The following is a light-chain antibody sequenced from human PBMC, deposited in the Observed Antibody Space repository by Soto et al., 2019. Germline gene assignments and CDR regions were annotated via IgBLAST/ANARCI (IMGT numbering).Light chain of an antibody. CDR2: GAP. V-gene: IGKV3D-15*01. CDR3: QQYNNWPIT. CDR1: QTVGSN. J-gene: IGKJ5*01. Sequence: EIVLTQSPDTLSVSPGESAILSCRASQTVGSNLAWYQQKPGQAPRLLIYGAPTRASDTPARFSGSGSVTEFALTISSLQSENFAVYYCQQYNNWPITFGQGTRLEIK.